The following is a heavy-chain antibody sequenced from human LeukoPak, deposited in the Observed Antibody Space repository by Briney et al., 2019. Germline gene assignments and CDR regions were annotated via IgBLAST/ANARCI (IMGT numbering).Heavy chain of an antibody. J-gene: IGHJ6*03. V-gene: IGHV3-7*01. CDR1: GFTFNSYW. CDR2: IMQDGSEI. Sequence: GGSLRLSCAASGFTFNSYWMSWVRQAPGKGLEWVANIMQDGSEIYYVDSVKGRFTISRDNAKNSLYPQMNSLRAEDTAVYYCARDPTITMVDYYMDVWGKGTTVTVSS. D-gene: IGHD3-10*01. CDR3: ARDPTITMVDYYMDV.